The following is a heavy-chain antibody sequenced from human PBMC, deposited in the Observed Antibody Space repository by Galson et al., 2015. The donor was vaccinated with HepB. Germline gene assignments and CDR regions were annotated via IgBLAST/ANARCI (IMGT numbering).Heavy chain of an antibody. Sequence: SLRLSCAASGFTVISNYVTWVRQAPGKGLEWVSVIYFGGTTYYADSVKGRFTISRDHSKNTMYLQMNSLRAEDTAVYYRARGGWFGNAFDVWGQGPLVTVSS. CDR2: IYFGGTT. CDR1: GFTVISNY. V-gene: IGHV3-66*01. CDR3: ARGGWFGNAFDV. D-gene: IGHD3-10*01. J-gene: IGHJ3*01.